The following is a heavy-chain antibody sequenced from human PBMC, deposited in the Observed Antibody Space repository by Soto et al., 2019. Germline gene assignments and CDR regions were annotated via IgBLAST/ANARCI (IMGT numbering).Heavy chain of an antibody. V-gene: IGHV4-31*03. CDR3: ARDMTTGQKNYYYYGMDV. J-gene: IGHJ6*02. CDR1: GGSISSGGYY. Sequence: SETLSLTCTVSGGSISSGGYYWSWIRQHPGKGLEWIGYIYYSGSTYYNPSLKSRVTISVDTSKNHFSLKLSSVTAADTAVYYCARDMTTGQKNYYYYGMDVWGQGTTVTVSS. D-gene: IGHD4-17*01. CDR2: IYYSGST.